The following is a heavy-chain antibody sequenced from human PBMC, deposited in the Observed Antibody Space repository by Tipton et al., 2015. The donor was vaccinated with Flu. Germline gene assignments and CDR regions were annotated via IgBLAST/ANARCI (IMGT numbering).Heavy chain of an antibody. CDR1: GGSISSSSYY. CDR2: IYYRGST. CDR3: ARRVAAFGI. V-gene: IGHV4-39*01. Sequence: GLVKPSETLSLTCTVSGGSISSSSYYWGWIRQPPGKGLEWIGSIYYRGSTYYNPSLKSRVTISVDTSKNQFSLKLSSVTAADTAVYYCARRVAAFGIWGQGTMVTVSS. J-gene: IGHJ3*02.